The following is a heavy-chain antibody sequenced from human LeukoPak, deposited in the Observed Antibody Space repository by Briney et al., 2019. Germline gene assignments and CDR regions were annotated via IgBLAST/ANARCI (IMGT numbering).Heavy chain of an antibody. D-gene: IGHD3-22*01. CDR2: IYSGGST. V-gene: IGHV3-53*01. CDR1: GFTISSNY. J-gene: IGHJ6*02. CDR3: ARAYYESSGGMDV. Sequence: GGSLRLSCAASGFTISSNYMSWVRQAPGKGLEWVSVIYSGGSTYYADSVKGRFTISRDNSKNTLYLQMNSLRAEDTAVYYCARAYYESSGGMDVWGQGTTVTVSS.